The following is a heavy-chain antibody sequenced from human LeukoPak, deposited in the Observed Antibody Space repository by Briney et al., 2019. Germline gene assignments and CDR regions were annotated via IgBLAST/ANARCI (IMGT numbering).Heavy chain of an antibody. CDR1: GGSISSYY. J-gene: IGHJ4*02. Sequence: SETLSLTCTVSGGSISSYYWSWIRQPAGKGLEWIGRIYTSGSTNYNPPLESRVTMSVDTSKNQFSLKLSSVTAADTAVYYCARDHKGRYCSSTSCKYFDYWGQGTLVTVSS. V-gene: IGHV4-4*07. CDR2: IYTSGST. CDR3: ARDHKGRYCSSTSCKYFDY. D-gene: IGHD2-2*01.